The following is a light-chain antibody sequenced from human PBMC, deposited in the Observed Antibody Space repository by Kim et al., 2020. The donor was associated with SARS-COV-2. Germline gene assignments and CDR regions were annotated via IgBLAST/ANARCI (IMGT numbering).Light chain of an antibody. CDR3: LQHNGHPRT. Sequence: ASVGDRATITCRASQGIRSDLNWYQQKPGKAPKGLIYDASNLQSGVPPRFSGSGSGTEFTLTISSLQPEDFATYYCLQHNGHPRTFGQGTKVDIK. V-gene: IGKV1-17*01. CDR2: DAS. CDR1: QGIRSD. J-gene: IGKJ1*01.